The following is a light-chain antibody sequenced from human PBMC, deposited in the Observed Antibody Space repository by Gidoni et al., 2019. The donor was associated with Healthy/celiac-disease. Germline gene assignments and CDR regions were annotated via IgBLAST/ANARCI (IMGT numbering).Light chain of an antibody. V-gene: IGKV1-39*01. J-gene: IGKJ5*01. Sequence: DIQMTQSPSSLSASVGDRVTITCRASQSISSYLNWYQQKPGKAPKLLIYAASSLQSGVPSRFRGSGSGTDFTLTISSLQPEDFAPYYCQQSYSTVTFGQGTRLEIK. CDR2: AAS. CDR1: QSISSY. CDR3: QQSYSTVT.